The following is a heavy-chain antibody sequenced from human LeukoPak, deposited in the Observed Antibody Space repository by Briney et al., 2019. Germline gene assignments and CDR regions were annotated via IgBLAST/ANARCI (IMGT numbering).Heavy chain of an antibody. CDR2: INPNSGGT. Sequence: ASVKVSCKASGYTFTSYGISWVRQAPGQGLEWMGWINPNSGGTNYAQKFQGRVTMTRDTSISTAYMELSRLRSDDTAVYYCARDQAIMAYSSSVLRNDYWGQGTLVTVSS. D-gene: IGHD6-6*01. J-gene: IGHJ4*02. CDR3: ARDQAIMAYSSSVLRNDY. CDR1: GYTFTSYG. V-gene: IGHV1-2*02.